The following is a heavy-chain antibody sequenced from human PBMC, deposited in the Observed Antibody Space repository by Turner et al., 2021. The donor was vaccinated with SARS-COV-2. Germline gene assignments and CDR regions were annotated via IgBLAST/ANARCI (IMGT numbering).Heavy chain of an antibody. CDR2: IIPIIGIA. J-gene: IGHJ4*02. CDR1: GGTFSSYA. CDR3: ARAKFYYYDSSGYQYYFDY. V-gene: IGHV1-69*04. Sequence: QVQLVQSGAEVKKPGSSVKVSCKASGGTFSSYAINWVRQAPGQGLEWMGRIIPIIGIANYAQKFQGRVTITADKSTSTAYMELSSLRSEDTAVYYCARAKFYYYDSSGYQYYFDYWGQGTLVTVSS. D-gene: IGHD3-22*01.